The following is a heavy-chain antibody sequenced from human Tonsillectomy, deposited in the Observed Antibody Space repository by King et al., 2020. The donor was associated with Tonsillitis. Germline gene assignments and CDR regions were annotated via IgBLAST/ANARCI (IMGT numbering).Heavy chain of an antibody. D-gene: IGHD3-10*01. Sequence: VQLVESGGGVAQPGRSVRLSCAASGFTFSRYGMHWVRQAPGKGLEWMAVMSFDGSKKYYVDSVKGRFTISRDNSKNTLYLQMNSLRAEDTAVYYCAKGMHYGSGSRNLRVYGMDDWGQGTTVTVSS. CDR3: AKGMHYGSGSRNLRVYGMDD. V-gene: IGHV3-30*18. J-gene: IGHJ6*02. CDR1: GFTFSRYG. CDR2: MSFDGSKK.